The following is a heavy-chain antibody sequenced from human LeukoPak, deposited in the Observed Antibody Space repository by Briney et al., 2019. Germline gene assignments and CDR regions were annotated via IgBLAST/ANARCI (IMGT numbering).Heavy chain of an antibody. CDR1: GFAFSTYS. CDR2: IGGSGTTI. CDR3: AKERELRRGSAFDI. D-gene: IGHD1-26*01. J-gene: IGHJ3*02. Sequence: PGGSLRLSCAASGFAFSTYSMNWVRQAPGKGLEWISHIGGSGTTIYYADSVKGRFTISRDNAKKLLYLQMSNLRAEDTAVYYCAKERELRRGSAFDIWGQGTMVTVSS. V-gene: IGHV3-48*01.